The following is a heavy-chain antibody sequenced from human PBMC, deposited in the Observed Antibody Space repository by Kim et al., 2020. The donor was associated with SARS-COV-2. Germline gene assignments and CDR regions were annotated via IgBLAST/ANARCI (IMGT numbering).Heavy chain of an antibody. CDR3: ARALCISGGSCYFDY. J-gene: IGHJ4*02. Sequence: GGSLRLSCAASGFTFSDHYMDWVRQAPGKGLAWVGRVRKKVNSYTTEYAASVRGRFSISRDDSKNLLYLQMNSLKIEDTAVYYCARALCISGGSCYFDYWGQGTLVTVSS. CDR2: VRKKVNSYTT. CDR1: GFTFSDHY. D-gene: IGHD2-15*01. V-gene: IGHV3-72*01.